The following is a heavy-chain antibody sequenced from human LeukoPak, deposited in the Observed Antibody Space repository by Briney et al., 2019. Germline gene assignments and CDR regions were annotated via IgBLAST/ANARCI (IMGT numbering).Heavy chain of an antibody. CDR2: ITASGTAM. CDR1: GFTFSSYS. CDR3: ASSGSYRFDY. J-gene: IGHJ4*02. D-gene: IGHD1-26*01. V-gene: IGHV3-48*02. Sequence: RGSLRLSCAASGFTFSSYSMNWVRQAPGKGLEWVSHITASGTAMFYADSVKGRFTISRDNAKNSLYLQMNSLRDEDTAVYYCASSGSYRFDYWGQGTLVTVSS.